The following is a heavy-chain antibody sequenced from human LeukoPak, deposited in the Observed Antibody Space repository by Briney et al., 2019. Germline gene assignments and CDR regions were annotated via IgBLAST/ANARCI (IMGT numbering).Heavy chain of an antibody. V-gene: IGHV3-21*01. CDR3: ARENLVVDTASAYFDY. D-gene: IGHD5-18*01. CDR2: ISSSSRSK. CDR1: GFTFSSYS. J-gene: IGHJ4*02. Sequence: GGSLRLSCAASGFTFSSYSMNWVRQAPGKGLEWVSSISSSSRSKYYADSVKGRFTISRDNAKNSLYLQMNSLRAEDTAVYYCARENLVVDTASAYFDYWGQGTLVTVSS.